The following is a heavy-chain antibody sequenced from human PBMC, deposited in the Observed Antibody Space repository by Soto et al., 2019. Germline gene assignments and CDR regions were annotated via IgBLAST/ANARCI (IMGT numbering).Heavy chain of an antibody. V-gene: IGHV4-34*01. CDR1: GGSFSGYY. D-gene: IGHD3-22*01. CDR2: INHSGST. CDR3: ASHYYYDSRIFDY. J-gene: IGHJ4*02. Sequence: SETLSLTCAVYGGSFSGYYWSWIRQPPGKGLEWIGEINHSGSTNYNPSLKSRVTISVDTSKNQFSLKLSSVTAADTAVYYCASHYYYDSRIFDYWGQGTLVTGSS.